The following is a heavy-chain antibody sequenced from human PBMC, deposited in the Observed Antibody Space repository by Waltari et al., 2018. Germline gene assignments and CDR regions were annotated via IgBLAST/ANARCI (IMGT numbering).Heavy chain of an antibody. D-gene: IGHD3-10*01. J-gene: IGHJ3*01. CDR3: AAALGGGISASRPFHF. CDR2: LDPEDGQA. V-gene: IGHV1-69-2*01. Sequence: EVQLLQSGAEVKKPGTPVKISCTVSGATFTDNYIHWIQQAPGKGLQWMGLLDPEDGQAVYAEKFQGRVTMTADTSIHTAYMELTSLTSEDTAFYYCAAALGGGISASRPFHFWGQGTMITVSS. CDR1: GATFTDNY.